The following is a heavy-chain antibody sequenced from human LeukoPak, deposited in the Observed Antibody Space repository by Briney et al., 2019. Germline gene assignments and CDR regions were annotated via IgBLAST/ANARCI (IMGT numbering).Heavy chain of an antibody. J-gene: IGHJ4*02. V-gene: IGHV1-2*02. D-gene: IGHD4/OR15-4a*01. CDR3: ARDKIPYGAGDNYYFDY. Sequence: ASVKVSCKASGYTFTGYYMHWVRQAPGQGLEWMGWINPNSGGTNYAQKFQGRVTMTRDTSISTIYMELSSLRSDDTAVYYCARDKIPYGAGDNYYFDYWGQGTLITVSS. CDR2: INPNSGGT. CDR1: GYTFTGYY.